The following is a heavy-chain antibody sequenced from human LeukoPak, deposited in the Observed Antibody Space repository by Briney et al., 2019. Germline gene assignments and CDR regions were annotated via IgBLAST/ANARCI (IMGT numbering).Heavy chain of an antibody. CDR1: GGTFSSYA. CDR2: IIPIFGTA. J-gene: IGHJ4*02. Sequence: ASVKVSCKTSGGTFSSYAISWVRQAPGQGLEWMGGIIPIFGTANYAQKFQDRVTITADESTSTAYMGLSSLRSEDTAVYYCARVRYYDSRFRSGRGYYFDYWGQGTLVTVSS. D-gene: IGHD3-22*01. V-gene: IGHV1-69*13. CDR3: ARVRYYDSRFRSGRGYYFDY.